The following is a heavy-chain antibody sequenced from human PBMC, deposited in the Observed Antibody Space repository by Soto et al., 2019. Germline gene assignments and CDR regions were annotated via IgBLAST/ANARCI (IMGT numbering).Heavy chain of an antibody. CDR2: INPSGGST. CDR1: GYTFTSYY. D-gene: IGHD3-3*01. CDR3: ARGGPRGDYDFWSGYFGYYYYYMDV. V-gene: IGHV1-46*03. Sequence: ASVKVSCKASGYTFTSYYMHWVRQAPGQGLKRMGIINPSGGSTSYAQKFQGRVTMTRDTSTSTVYMELSSLRSEDTAVYYCARGGPRGDYDFWSGYFGYYYYYMDVWGKGTTVTVSS. J-gene: IGHJ6*03.